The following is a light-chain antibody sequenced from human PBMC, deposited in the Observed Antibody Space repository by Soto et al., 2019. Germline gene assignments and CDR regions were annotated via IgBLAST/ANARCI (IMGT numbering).Light chain of an antibody. J-gene: IGKJ2*01. Sequence: DIVMTQSPLSLPVSPGEPASISCRSSQSLLHRNGYSSLDWYLQKPGQSPRLLIYLASTRASGVPDKFSASGSGTVFTLKISRVEADDVGIYYCMQALQTPYSFGQGTKLEI. V-gene: IGKV2-28*01. CDR2: LAS. CDR3: MQALQTPYS. CDR1: QSLLHRNGYSS.